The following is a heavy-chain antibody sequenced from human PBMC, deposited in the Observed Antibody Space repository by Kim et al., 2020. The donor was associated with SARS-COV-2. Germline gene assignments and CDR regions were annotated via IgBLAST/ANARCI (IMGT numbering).Heavy chain of an antibody. D-gene: IGHD3-10*01. Sequence: AYADSVTGRFIISRDNAKNSLYLQLNSLRAEDTALYHCARELLTGSYYFDHWGQGAKVTVSS. CDR3: ARELLTGSYYFDH. J-gene: IGHJ4*02. V-gene: IGHV3-20*01.